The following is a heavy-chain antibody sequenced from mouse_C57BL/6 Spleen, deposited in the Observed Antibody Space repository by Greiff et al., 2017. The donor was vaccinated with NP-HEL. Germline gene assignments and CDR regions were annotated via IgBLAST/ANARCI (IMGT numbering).Heavy chain of an antibody. CDR3: AKTGYSNYWYFDV. V-gene: IGHV2-5*01. D-gene: IGHD2-5*01. Sequence: VKLVESGPGLVQPSQSLSITCTVSGFSLTSYGVHWVRQSPGKGLEWLGVIWRGGSTDYNAAFMSRLSITKDNSKSQVFFKMNSLQADDTAIYYCAKTGYSNYWYFDVWGTGTTVTVSS. CDR1: GFSLTSYG. J-gene: IGHJ1*03. CDR2: IWRGGST.